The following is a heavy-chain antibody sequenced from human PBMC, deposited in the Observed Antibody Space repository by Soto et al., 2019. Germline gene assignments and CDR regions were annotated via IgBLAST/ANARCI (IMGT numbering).Heavy chain of an antibody. CDR1: GASISSTYW. CDR3: ATLPHRIVVVMTDLPT. V-gene: IGHV4-4*02. D-gene: IGHD2-15*01. J-gene: IGHJ5*02. Sequence: PSETLSLTCFVSGASISSTYWWSWVRQTPGKRLEWIGQIYHTGTTSYNPSLKNRVTISLDKSNNQFSLRLTSMTAADTAVYYCATLPHRIVVVMTDLPTWGQGTLVTVSS. CDR2: IYHTGTT.